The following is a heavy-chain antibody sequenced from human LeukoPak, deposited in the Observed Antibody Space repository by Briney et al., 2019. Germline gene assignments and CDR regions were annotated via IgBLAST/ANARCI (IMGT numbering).Heavy chain of an antibody. D-gene: IGHD3-10*01. Sequence: GASVKVSCKASGGTFSSYAISWVRQAPGQGLEWMGVIIPIFGTANYAQKFQGGVTITADESTSTAYMELSSLRSEDTAVYYCAGNTYYYGSGSYSPPNDYWGQGTLVTVSS. CDR2: IIPIFGTA. CDR1: GGTFSSYA. J-gene: IGHJ4*02. V-gene: IGHV1-69*13. CDR3: AGNTYYYGSGSYSPPNDY.